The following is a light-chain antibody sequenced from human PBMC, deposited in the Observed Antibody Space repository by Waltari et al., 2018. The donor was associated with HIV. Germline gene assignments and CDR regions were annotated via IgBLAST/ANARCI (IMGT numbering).Light chain of an antibody. V-gene: IGLV2-11*01. J-gene: IGLJ1*01. Sequence: QSALTQPRSVSGSPGQSVTISCTGTSSDVGGYNYVSWYQQNPGKAPRLMIYDVNRRPSVVPGRFSGSKSGNTASLTISGLQAEDEADYYCCSYAGSYTYVFGTGTEVTVL. CDR1: SSDVGGYNY. CDR2: DVN. CDR3: CSYAGSYTYV.